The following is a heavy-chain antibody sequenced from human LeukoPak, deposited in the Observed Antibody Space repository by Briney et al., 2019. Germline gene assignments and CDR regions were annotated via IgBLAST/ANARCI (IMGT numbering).Heavy chain of an antibody. D-gene: IGHD1-26*01. V-gene: IGHV3-53*01. CDR1: GFIVSGDF. CDR2: IYSDGST. J-gene: IGHJ4*02. CDR3: ARERGRGRDSPWFDY. Sequence: GGSLRLSCAASGFIVSGDFMSWVRQAPGKGLEWVSVIYSDGSTYYADSVKGRFTISRDNSKNTLDLQKTGLRAEDTAVYYCARERGRGRDSPWFDYWGQGTLVTVSS.